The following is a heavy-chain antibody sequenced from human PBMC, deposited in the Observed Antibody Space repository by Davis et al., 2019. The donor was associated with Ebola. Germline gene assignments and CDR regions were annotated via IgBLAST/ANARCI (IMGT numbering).Heavy chain of an antibody. CDR3: AIQNYYASGIKAFDI. D-gene: IGHD3-10*01. CDR2: ISDSGDSE. V-gene: IGHV3-11*01. J-gene: IGHJ3*02. Sequence: PGGSLRLSCAASGFTSSNHYMSWIRQAPGEGLEWISYISDSGDSEFYADSVKGRFTVSRDNSKNSLYLQMNSLRAEDTAVYYCAIQNYYASGIKAFDIWGQGTVLAVSS. CDR1: GFTSSNHY.